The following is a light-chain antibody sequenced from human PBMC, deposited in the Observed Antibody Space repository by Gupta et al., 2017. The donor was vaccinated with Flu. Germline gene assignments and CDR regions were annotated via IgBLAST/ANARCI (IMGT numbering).Light chain of an antibody. J-gene: IGLJ3*02. CDR1: TFGDKY. CDR2: QDT. Sequence: SQGQTASITCSGDTFGDKYASWFQQKPGQSLLLVIYQDTNRASAIPERFSGSNSGNTATLTISGTQAMDEDDYYCQAWDSSIWVFGGGTKLTVL. V-gene: IGLV3-1*01. CDR3: QAWDSSIWV.